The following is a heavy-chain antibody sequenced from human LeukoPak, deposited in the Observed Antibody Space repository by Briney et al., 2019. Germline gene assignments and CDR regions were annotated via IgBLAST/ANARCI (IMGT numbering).Heavy chain of an antibody. Sequence: SETLSLTCTVSGGSISSYYWSWIRQPAGKGLEWIGRIYTSGSTKYNPSLKSRVTMSVDTSKNQFSLKLSSVTAADTAVYYCAGEISIAAAAPYNWFDPWGQGTLVTVSS. V-gene: IGHV4-4*07. J-gene: IGHJ5*02. CDR2: IYTSGST. D-gene: IGHD6-13*01. CDR1: GGSISSYY. CDR3: AGEISIAAAAPYNWFDP.